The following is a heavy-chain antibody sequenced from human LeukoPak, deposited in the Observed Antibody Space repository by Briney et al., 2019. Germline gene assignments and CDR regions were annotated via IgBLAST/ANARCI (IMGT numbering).Heavy chain of an antibody. V-gene: IGHV3-72*01. D-gene: IGHD5-24*01. J-gene: IGHJ4*02. CDR1: GFALSDHY. CDR2: SRNKANSYTT. Sequence: GRSLRLSCAASGFALSDHYMDWVRQAPYKGLEWVGRSRNKANSYTTEYAASVKGRFTISRGDSTNSLYLQMNSLTTEDTAVYYCARAGPYNPLDYWGQGTLVTVSS. CDR3: ARAGPYNPLDY.